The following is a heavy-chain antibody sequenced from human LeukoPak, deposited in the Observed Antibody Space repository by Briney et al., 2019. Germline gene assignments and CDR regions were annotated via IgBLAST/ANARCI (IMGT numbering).Heavy chain of an antibody. CDR1: GYILTTYG. V-gene: IGHV1-18*01. D-gene: IGHD4-23*01. J-gene: IGHJ4*02. CDR3: ARPVPIAYGGNSHFDY. CDR2: VSGYNGST. Sequence: ASVKVSCKASGYILTTYGVSWVRQAPGQGLEWVGMVSGYNGSTYYSQKVQGRVTMTTDTSTNTAYMELRSLGSDDTAVYYCARPVPIAYGGNSHFDYWGQGTLITVSS.